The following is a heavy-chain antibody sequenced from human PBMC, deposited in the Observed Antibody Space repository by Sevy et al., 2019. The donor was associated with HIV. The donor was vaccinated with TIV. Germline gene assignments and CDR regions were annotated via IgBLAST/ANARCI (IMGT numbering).Heavy chain of an antibody. CDR3: AKLSGIGWLGYYYYYMDV. Sequence: GGSLRLSCAASGFTFSSYAMSWVRQAPGKGLEWVSAISGSGGSTYYADSVKGRFTISRDNSKNTLYLQMNSLRAEDTAVYYCAKLSGIGWLGYYYYYMDVWGKWTTVTVSS. CDR2: ISGSGGST. J-gene: IGHJ6*03. V-gene: IGHV3-23*01. D-gene: IGHD6-19*01. CDR1: GFTFSSYA.